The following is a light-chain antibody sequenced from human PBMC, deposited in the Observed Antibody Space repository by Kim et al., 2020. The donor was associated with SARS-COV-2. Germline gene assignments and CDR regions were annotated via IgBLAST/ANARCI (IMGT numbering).Light chain of an antibody. CDR2: DVS. CDR1: SSDVGGYNY. J-gene: IGLJ2*01. Sequence: QSITISCTGTSSDVGGYNYVSWYQQHPGKAPKLMIYDVSNRPSGVSNRFSGSKSGNTASLTISGLQAEDEADYYCSSYTSSSTFVVFDGGTKLTVL. V-gene: IGLV2-14*03. CDR3: SSYTSSSTFVV.